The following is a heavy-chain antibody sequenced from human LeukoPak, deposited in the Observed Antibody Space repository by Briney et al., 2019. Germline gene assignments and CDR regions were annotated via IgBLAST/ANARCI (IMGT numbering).Heavy chain of an antibody. CDR3: TKGSNDGSSYSEPDF. V-gene: IGHV3-48*02. D-gene: IGHD3-22*01. CDR2: ISSTSDTI. Sequence: GGSLRPSCVGSGFIFSGYSMNWVRQAPGRGLEWLSHISSTSDTIYYADSVGDRFTVSRDNARNSLFLQMNDLRDDDTAVYYCTKGSNDGSSYSEPDFWGQGTLVTVSS. CDR1: GFIFSGYS. J-gene: IGHJ4*02.